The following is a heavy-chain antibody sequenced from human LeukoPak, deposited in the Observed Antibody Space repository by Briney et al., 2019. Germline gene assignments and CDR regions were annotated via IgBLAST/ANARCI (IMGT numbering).Heavy chain of an antibody. J-gene: IGHJ5*02. CDR3: ARDSGGSGYLWFAP. Sequence: SETLSLTCTVSGYSISSGYYWGWIRQPPGKGLEWIGSIYHNGSTYYNPPLKSRVTISVDTSKNLFSLKLTSVTAADTAVYYCARDSGGSGYLWFAPWGQGTLVTVSS. D-gene: IGHD3-3*01. V-gene: IGHV4-38-2*02. CDR1: GYSISSGYY. CDR2: IYHNGST.